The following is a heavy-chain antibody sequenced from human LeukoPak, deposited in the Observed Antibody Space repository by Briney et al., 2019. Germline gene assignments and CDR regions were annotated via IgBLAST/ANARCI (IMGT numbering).Heavy chain of an antibody. J-gene: IGHJ4*02. D-gene: IGHD5-24*01. V-gene: IGHV4-61*05. CDR2: IYYAGST. Sequence: KPSETLSLTCTVSGGSISSSNYYWGWIRQPPGKGLEWIGYIYYAGSTNYNPSLKSRITISVDTSKNQFSLKLTSITAADTAVYYCARVRGGTYNHYFDYWGQGTLVTVSS. CDR3: ARVRGGTYNHYFDY. CDR1: GGSISSSNYY.